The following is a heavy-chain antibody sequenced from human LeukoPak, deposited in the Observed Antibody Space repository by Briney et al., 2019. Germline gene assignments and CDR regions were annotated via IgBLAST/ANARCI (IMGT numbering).Heavy chain of an antibody. CDR3: ARGVQLWLRPIDY. Sequence: SETLSLTCAVYGGSFSGYYWSWIRQPPGKGLEWIGEINHSGSTNYNPSLKSRVTISVDTSKNQLSLKLSSVTAADTAVYYCARGVQLWLRPIDYWGQGTLVTVSS. CDR2: INHSGST. J-gene: IGHJ4*02. V-gene: IGHV4-34*01. CDR1: GGSFSGYY. D-gene: IGHD5-18*01.